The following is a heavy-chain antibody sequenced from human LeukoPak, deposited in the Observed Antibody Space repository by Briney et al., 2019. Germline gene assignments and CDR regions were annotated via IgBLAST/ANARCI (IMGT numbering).Heavy chain of an antibody. Sequence: GGSLRLSCEASGFTDSTNFMGWVRQAPGKGLEWVSIIHTGGATYYMESVKGRSSISRDNFKNTLYLQMNSLRAEDPAVYYCARGRGSDWGQGTLVTVSS. CDR3: ARGRGSD. J-gene: IGHJ4*02. D-gene: IGHD2-15*01. CDR1: GFTDSTNF. CDR2: IHTGGAT. V-gene: IGHV3-53*01.